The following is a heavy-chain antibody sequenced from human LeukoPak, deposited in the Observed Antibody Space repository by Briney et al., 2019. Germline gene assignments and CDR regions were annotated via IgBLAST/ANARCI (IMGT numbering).Heavy chain of an antibody. J-gene: IGHJ5*02. CDR2: IWYDGSNK. V-gene: IGHV3-33*06. CDR1: GFTFSSYG. CDR3: AKDAKVPYSNYVNWFDP. D-gene: IGHD4-11*01. Sequence: PGRSLRLSCAASGFTFSSYGMHWVRQAPGKGVEWVAVIWYDGSNKYYADSVKGRFTISRDNSKNTLYLQMNSLRAEDTAVYYCAKDAKVPYSNYVNWFDPWGQGTLVTVSS.